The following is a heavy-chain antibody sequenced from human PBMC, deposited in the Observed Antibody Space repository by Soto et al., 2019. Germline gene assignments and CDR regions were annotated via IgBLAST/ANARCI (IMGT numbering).Heavy chain of an antibody. Sequence: PSETLSLTCAVYGGSFSGYYWSWIRQPPGKGLEWIGEINHSGSTNYNPSLKSRVTISVDTYKNQFSLKLSSVTAADTAVYYCARATIYYDFWSGYYTSYFDYWGQGTLVTVSS. J-gene: IGHJ4*02. CDR2: INHSGST. CDR3: ARATIYYDFWSGYYTSYFDY. D-gene: IGHD3-3*01. V-gene: IGHV4-34*01. CDR1: GGSFSGYY.